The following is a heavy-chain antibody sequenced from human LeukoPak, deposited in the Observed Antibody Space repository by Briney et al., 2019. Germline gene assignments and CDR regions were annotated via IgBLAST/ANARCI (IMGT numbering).Heavy chain of an antibody. CDR3: AKSVDYGDYGDLDY. D-gene: IGHD4-17*01. Sequence: PGGSLRLSCAAPGFDFINYAMTWVRQAPGKGLAWVSAIGGSGTSTYYADSVRGRFTVSRDNSKNTVYLQLNSLRADDTAVYYCAKSVDYGDYGDLDYWGQGTLVTVSS. CDR2: IGGSGTST. V-gene: IGHV3-23*01. CDR1: GFDFINYA. J-gene: IGHJ4*02.